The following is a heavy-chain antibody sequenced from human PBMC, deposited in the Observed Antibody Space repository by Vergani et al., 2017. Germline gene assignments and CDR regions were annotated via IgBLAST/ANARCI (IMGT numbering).Heavy chain of an antibody. V-gene: IGHV3-23*04. Sequence: EVQLVQSGGALVQPGGSLRLSCEASGFSFPGYAMSWVRQAPGKGLEWVSSVSGSSATPYYADSVKGRFIISRDNSKNTLHLQMNSLRADDTAVYYCTKGSRGYTGYFFDYWGQGTLATVSS. D-gene: IGHD5-12*01. CDR3: TKGSRGYTGYFFDY. J-gene: IGHJ4*02. CDR1: GFSFPGYA. CDR2: VSGSSATP.